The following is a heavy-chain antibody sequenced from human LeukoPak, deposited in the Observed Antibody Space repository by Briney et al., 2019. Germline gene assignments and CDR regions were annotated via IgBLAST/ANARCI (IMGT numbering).Heavy chain of an antibody. J-gene: IGHJ4*02. CDR2: IYYSGST. CDR1: GGSISSSDYF. Sequence: SETLSLTCTVSGGSISSSDYFWGWIRQPPGKGLEWIGSIYYSGSTYYNPSLKSRVTISVDTSKNQFSLKLSSATAADTAVYFCARLFGSSGWPYYFDYWGQGTLVTVSS. D-gene: IGHD6-19*01. CDR3: ARLFGSSGWPYYFDY. V-gene: IGHV4-39*01.